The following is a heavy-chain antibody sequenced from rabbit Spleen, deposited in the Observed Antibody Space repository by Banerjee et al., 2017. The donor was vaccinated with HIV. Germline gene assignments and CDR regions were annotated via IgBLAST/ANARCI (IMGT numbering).Heavy chain of an antibody. D-gene: IGHD8-1*01. Sequence: QEQLEESGGGLVQPGTSLTLTCKASGIDFSNYNFVCWVRQAPGKGLEWIACIDIGSSGFTYSATWAKGRFTCSKTSSTTVTLQMTSLTVADTATYFCARDTGSSFSSYGMDLWGPGTLVTVS. CDR1: GIDFSNYNF. V-gene: IGHV1S45*01. CDR3: ARDTGSSFSSYGMDL. J-gene: IGHJ6*01. CDR2: IDIGSSGFT.